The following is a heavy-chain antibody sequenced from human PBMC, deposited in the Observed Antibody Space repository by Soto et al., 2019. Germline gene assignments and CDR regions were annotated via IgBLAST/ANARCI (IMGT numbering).Heavy chain of an antibody. CDR1: GYSFTRDY. D-gene: IGHD3-10*01. J-gene: IGHJ4*02. CDR3: ARDTRVGELLYLPFDY. Sequence: ASVKVSCKASGYSFTRDYMHWVRQAPGQGLEWMGIINPDGGSTSYAQKFQGRLTMTRDTSTSTVYMELSSLRSEDTAVYYCARDTRVGELLYLPFDYWGQGSLVTVSS. CDR2: INPDGGST. V-gene: IGHV1-46*01.